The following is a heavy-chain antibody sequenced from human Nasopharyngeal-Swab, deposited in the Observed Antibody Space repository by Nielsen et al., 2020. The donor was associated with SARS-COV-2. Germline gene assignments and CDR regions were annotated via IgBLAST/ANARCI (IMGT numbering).Heavy chain of an antibody. J-gene: IGHJ4*02. CDR2: ISSSGSTI. D-gene: IGHD6-19*01. CDR1: GFTFSSYE. Sequence: GVSLKISCAASGFTFSSYEMNWVRQAPGKGLEWVSYISSSGSTIYYADSVKGRFTISRDNARNSLYLQMNSLRDEDTAVYYCAREVAGMDHWGQGTLVTVSS. V-gene: IGHV3-48*03. CDR3: AREVAGMDH.